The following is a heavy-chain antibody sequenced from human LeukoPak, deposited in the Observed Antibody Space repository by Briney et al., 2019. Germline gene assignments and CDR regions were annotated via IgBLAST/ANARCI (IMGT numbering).Heavy chain of an antibody. CDR1: GFTFSSYS. D-gene: IGHD3-22*01. CDR2: ISSSSSYI. J-gene: IGHJ4*02. V-gene: IGHV3-21*04. CDR3: AKVPTYYYDSSGYPLDY. Sequence: NTGGSLRLSCAASGFTFSSYSMTWVRQAPGKGLEWVSSISSSSSYIYYADSVKGRFTISRDNSKNTLYLRMNSLRAEDTAVYYCAKVPTYYYDSSGYPLDYWGQGTLVTVSS.